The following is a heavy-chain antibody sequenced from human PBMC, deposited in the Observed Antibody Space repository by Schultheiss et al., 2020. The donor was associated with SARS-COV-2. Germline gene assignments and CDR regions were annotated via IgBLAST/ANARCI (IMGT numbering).Heavy chain of an antibody. CDR1: GFSLSNARMG. Sequence: SGPTLVKPTETLTLTCTVSGFSLSNARMGVSWIRQPPGKALEWLALIDWDDDKYYSISLRTRLTISKDTSKNQVVLTMTNMDPVDTATYYCARGFAFYYDNSGYYFELDYWGQGTLVTVSS. CDR2: IDWDDDK. D-gene: IGHD3-22*01. V-gene: IGHV2-70*01. J-gene: IGHJ4*02. CDR3: ARGFAFYYDNSGYYFELDY.